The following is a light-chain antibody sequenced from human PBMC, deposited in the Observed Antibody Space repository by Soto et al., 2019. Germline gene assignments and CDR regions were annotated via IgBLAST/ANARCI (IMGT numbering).Light chain of an antibody. V-gene: IGKV1D-13*01. J-gene: IGKJ4*01. CDR1: QGISRA. CDR3: QQFNNYPPLT. CDR2: DAS. Sequence: AIQLTQSPSSLSASVGDRVTITCRASQGISRALAWYQQKPGKAPQLLIYDASNLESGVPSRFSGSGSGTDFTLTISSLQPEDFATYYCQQFNNYPPLTFGGGIKVEIK.